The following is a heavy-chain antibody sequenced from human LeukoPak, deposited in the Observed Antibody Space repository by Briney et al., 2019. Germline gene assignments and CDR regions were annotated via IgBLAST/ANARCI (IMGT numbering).Heavy chain of an antibody. D-gene: IGHD3-16*02. CDR3: ARGASYVWGSYRYGEYFQH. CDR1: GGSISSGGYY. V-gene: IGHV4-31*01. J-gene: IGHJ1*01. CDR2: IYYSGST. Sequence: SQTLSLTCTVSGGSISSGGYYWSWIRQHPGKGLEWIGYIYYSGSTYYNPSLKSLVTISVDTSKNQCSLKLSSVTAADTAVYYCARGASYVWGSYRYGEYFQHWGQGTLVTVSS.